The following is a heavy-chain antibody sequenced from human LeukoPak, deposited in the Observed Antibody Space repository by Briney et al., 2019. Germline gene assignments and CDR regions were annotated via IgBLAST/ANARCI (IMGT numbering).Heavy chain of an antibody. CDR1: GYSFTDYW. D-gene: IGHD2-15*01. CDR3: ARKRCSGGSCYSRRDWFDP. Sequence: GESLKISCKGSGYSFTDYWIGWVRQMPGKGLEWMGIIYPGDSDTRYSPSFQGQVTISADKSISTAYPQWSSLKASDTAMYYCARKRCSGGSCYSRRDWFDPWGQGTLVTVSS. J-gene: IGHJ5*02. V-gene: IGHV5-51*01. CDR2: IYPGDSDT.